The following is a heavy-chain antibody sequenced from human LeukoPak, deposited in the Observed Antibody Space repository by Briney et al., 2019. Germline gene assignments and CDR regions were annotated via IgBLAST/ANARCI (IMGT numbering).Heavy chain of an antibody. CDR2: ISYDGVNK. Sequence: PGGSLRLSCAASGFTFSSYGMHWVRQAPGKGLEWVSVISYDGVNKYYADSVKGRFTISRDNSKNTLYLQMTSLRAEDTAMYYCAKEGYSGYDLKYYYGMDVWGQGTTVTVSS. J-gene: IGHJ6*02. CDR3: AKEGYSGYDLKYYYGMDV. CDR1: GFTFSSYG. V-gene: IGHV3-30*18. D-gene: IGHD5-12*01.